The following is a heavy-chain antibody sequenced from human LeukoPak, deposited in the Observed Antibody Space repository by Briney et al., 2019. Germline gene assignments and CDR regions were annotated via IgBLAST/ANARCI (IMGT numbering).Heavy chain of an antibody. Sequence: ASVKVSCKASGYTFTSHGITWVGQAPGHGLEWRGWISPYNGNTNYAQKLQGRVTMTTDTSTSTAYMELRSLRSDDTAVYYCARGGGYAHLGDWGQGTLVTVSS. CDR3: ARGGGYAHLGD. J-gene: IGHJ4*02. CDR1: GYTFTSHG. V-gene: IGHV1-18*04. D-gene: IGHD3-16*01. CDR2: ISPYNGNT.